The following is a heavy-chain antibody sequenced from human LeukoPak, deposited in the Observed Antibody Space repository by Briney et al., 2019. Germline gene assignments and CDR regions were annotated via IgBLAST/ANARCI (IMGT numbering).Heavy chain of an antibody. J-gene: IGHJ4*02. CDR3: AREGLYYDFPG. V-gene: IGHV3-7*01. Sequence: GGSLRLSCAASGFTFSSYWMSWVRQAPGKGLEWVANIKQDGSETYYVDSVKGRFTISRDNAKNSLYLQMNSLRAEDTAVYYCAREGLYYDFPGGGQGTLVTVSS. CDR2: IKQDGSET. D-gene: IGHD3-3*01. CDR1: GFTFSSYW.